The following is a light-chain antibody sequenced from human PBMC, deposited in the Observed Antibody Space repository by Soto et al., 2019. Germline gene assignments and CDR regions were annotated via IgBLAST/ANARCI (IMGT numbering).Light chain of an antibody. Sequence: IQLTXXXXSLSASIGDRVTITCRASQGISSSLAWYQQEPGKAPKLLIYEASTLQSGVPSRFSGRGSGTDFTLTISGLQPEDFATYYCQQLNSYPFTFGQGTRLEIK. CDR1: QGISSS. J-gene: IGKJ5*01. V-gene: IGKV1-9*01. CDR2: EAS. CDR3: QQLNSYPFT.